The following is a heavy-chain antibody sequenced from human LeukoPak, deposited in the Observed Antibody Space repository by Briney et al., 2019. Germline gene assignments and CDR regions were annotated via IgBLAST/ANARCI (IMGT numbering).Heavy chain of an antibody. J-gene: IGHJ5*02. CDR1: RFTFSSYG. D-gene: IGHD3-16*01. Sequence: GGSLRLSCAASRFTFSSYGMNWVRQAPGKGLEWVANIKPDGSEQIYVDSVKGRFTISRDNAKDSVYLQMNSLRAEDTAVYYCTRGLGEHGGVSDRWGQGTLVIVS. CDR2: IKPDGSEQ. V-gene: IGHV3-7*01. CDR3: TRGLGEHGGVSDR.